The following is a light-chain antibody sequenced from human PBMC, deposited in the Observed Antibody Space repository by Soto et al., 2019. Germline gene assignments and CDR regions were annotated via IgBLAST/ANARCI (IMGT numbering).Light chain of an antibody. CDR1: QSVTSSY. CDR3: QQYGDSPLT. J-gene: IGKJ4*01. V-gene: IGKV3-20*01. CDR2: GVS. Sequence: EIVLTQSPGTVSLSPGERATLSCRASQSVTSSYLAWYQQKPGQAPRLLIYGVSSRATDIPDRFSGSGAGTDFTLTISRLEPEDFAVYYCQQYGDSPLTFGGGTKVDIK.